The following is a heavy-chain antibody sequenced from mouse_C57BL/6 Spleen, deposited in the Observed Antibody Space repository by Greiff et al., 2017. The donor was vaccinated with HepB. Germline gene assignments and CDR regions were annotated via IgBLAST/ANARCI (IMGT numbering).Heavy chain of an antibody. CDR1: GYAFSSYW. J-gene: IGHJ4*01. Sequence: VQLQQSGAELVKPGASVKISCKASGYAFSSYWMNWVKQRPGKGLEWIGQIYPGDGDTNYNGKFKGKATLTADKSSSTAYMQLSSLTSEDSAVYFCARSYYYDSTAMDYWGQGTSVTVSS. D-gene: IGHD1-1*01. V-gene: IGHV1-80*01. CDR2: IYPGDGDT. CDR3: ARSYYYDSTAMDY.